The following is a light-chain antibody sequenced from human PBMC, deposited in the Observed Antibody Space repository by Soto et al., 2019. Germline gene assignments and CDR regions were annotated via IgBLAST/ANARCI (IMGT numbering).Light chain of an antibody. Sequence: DIQMTQSPSSLSASVGDKITITCRASQIISDCLNWYQQKPGKAPKLLIYAATSLQSGFPSRFSGSGSGTDFTLTITSLQPADFATYYCQQTYSPLWTFGQGTKVEIK. CDR3: QQTYSPLWT. V-gene: IGKV1-39*01. CDR2: AAT. J-gene: IGKJ1*01. CDR1: QIISDC.